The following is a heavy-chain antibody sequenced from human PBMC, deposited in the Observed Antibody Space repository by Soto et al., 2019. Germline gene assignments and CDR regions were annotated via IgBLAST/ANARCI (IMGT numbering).Heavy chain of an antibody. CDR1: GYTFTSYD. CDR2: MNPNSGNT. CDR3: ARDTTGPNYFDY. V-gene: IGHV1-8*01. Sequence: QVQLVQSGAEVKKPGASVKVSCKASGYTFTSYDINWVRQATGQGLEWMGWMNPNSGNTAYAQKFQGRVTMTRNTSISTAYMELRSLRSHDTAVYHCARDTTGPNYFDYWGQGTLVTVSS. J-gene: IGHJ4*02. D-gene: IGHD1-1*01.